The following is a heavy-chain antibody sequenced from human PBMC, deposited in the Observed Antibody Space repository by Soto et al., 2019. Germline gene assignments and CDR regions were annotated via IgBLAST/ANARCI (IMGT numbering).Heavy chain of an antibody. V-gene: IGHV1-69*02. J-gene: IGHJ6*03. Sequence: QVQLVQSGAEVKKPGSSVKVSCKASGGTFSSYTISWVRQAPGQGLEWMGRIIPILGIANYAQKFQGRVTITADKSTSKDYMELSSLRSEDTAVYYCARGGLDIVVVVAATDDYMDVWGKGTTVTVSS. D-gene: IGHD2-15*01. CDR2: IIPILGIA. CDR3: ARGGLDIVVVVAATDDYMDV. CDR1: GGTFSSYT.